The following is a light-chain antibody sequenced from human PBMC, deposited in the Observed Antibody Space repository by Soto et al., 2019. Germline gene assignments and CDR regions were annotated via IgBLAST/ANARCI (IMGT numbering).Light chain of an antibody. J-gene: IGKJ1*01. CDR2: EAS. Sequence: DIQMTQSPSTLSASVGDRVTITCRASQSISSWLAWYQQKPGKAPKLLIYEASSLESGVPSRFSGSRAGTEFPLTISSLQPDDCATYYCQQYNSYSPRTFGQGTKVEIK. V-gene: IGKV1-5*03. CDR3: QQYNSYSPRT. CDR1: QSISSW.